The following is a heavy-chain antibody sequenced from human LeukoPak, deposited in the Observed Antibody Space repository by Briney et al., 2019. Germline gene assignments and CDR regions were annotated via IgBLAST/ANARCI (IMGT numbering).Heavy chain of an antibody. CDR3: ARRKYGLDYNGMDV. CDR1: GYSFSTYG. D-gene: IGHD3-10*01. V-gene: IGHV1-18*01. J-gene: IGHJ6*02. Sequence: ASVKVSCKASGYSFSTYGIKWGGRAPGQGGEWMASIKPHKSNKQYEQKFERRLTMTPDPSTSTTYMQLRSLRSDDTAIYYCARRKYGLDYNGMDVWGQGTTLPVSS. CDR2: IKPHKSNK.